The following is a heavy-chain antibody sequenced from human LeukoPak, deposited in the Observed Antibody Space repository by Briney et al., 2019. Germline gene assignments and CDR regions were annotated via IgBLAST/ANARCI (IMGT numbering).Heavy chain of an antibody. V-gene: IGHV3-23*03. Sequence: GGSLRLSCTASGFTFGDYAMSWFRQAPGKGLEWVSVIYSGANTYYADSVKGRFTISTDASKNTLYVQMNSLRAEDTAVYYCAKARWETQYYDFWSGYYPFDYWGQGTLVTVSS. CDR1: GFTFGDYA. D-gene: IGHD3-3*01. CDR3: AKARWETQYYDFWSGYYPFDY. J-gene: IGHJ4*02. CDR2: IYSGANT.